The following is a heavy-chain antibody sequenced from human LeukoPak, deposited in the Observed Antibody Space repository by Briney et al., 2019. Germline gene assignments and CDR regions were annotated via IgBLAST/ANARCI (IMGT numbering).Heavy chain of an antibody. CDR1: EFTFSSNW. D-gene: IGHD5-24*01. Sequence: PGGSLKLSWVGSEFTFSSNWVNGVRQSPGKGLEWVANIKPDGSDKYYVDSARGRFTVSRDNAKNSAFLQMNSLRAEDTAIYYCATISAQTFDIWGQGTLVSVSS. V-gene: IGHV3-7*01. CDR2: IKPDGSDK. J-gene: IGHJ3*02. CDR3: ATISAQTFDI.